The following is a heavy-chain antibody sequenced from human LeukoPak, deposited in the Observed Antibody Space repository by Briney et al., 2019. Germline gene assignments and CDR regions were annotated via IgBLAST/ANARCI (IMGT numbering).Heavy chain of an antibody. J-gene: IGHJ6*02. Sequence: SVKVSCKAPGYTFTRDYIHWVRQAPGQGLEWMGRIIPILGITNYAQNFQGRVTITADKSTSTAYAYMELSSLRSEDTAVYYCAKTNYYDSSGYQGAGTYYYGMDVWGQGTTVTVSS. CDR3: AKTNYYDSSGYQGAGTYYYGMDV. CDR1: GYTFTRDY. V-gene: IGHV1-69*02. D-gene: IGHD3-22*01. CDR2: IIPILGIT.